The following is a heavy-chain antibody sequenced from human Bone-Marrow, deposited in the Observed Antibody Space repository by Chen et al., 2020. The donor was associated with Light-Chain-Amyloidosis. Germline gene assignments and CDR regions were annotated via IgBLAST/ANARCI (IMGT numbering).Heavy chain of an antibody. D-gene: IGHD3-16*01. CDR1: GFTFSTST. Sequence: EVQLVQSGGGLVQPGGSLRLSCAVSGFTFSTSTMNWVRQAPGKGLEWISILTTHANTMYYAFSVTGPFTISRDSARNSLYLEMTSLRDEDTAIYYCARRGGGQLLRQYFDSWGQGTLVTVSS. J-gene: IGHJ4*02. CDR2: LTTHANTM. V-gene: IGHV3-48*02. CDR3: ARRGGGQLLRQYFDS.